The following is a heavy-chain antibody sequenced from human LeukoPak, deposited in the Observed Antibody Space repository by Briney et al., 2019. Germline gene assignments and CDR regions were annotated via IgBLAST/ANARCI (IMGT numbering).Heavy chain of an antibody. CDR3: AKDMGYGGEGYYFDY. CDR2: ISWNSGSI. Sequence: GGSLRLSCAASGFTFDDYAMHWVRQAPGKGLEWVSGISWNSGSIGYADSVKGRFTISRDNAENSLYLQMNSLRAEDTALYYCAKDMGYGGEGYYFDYWGQGTLVTVSS. J-gene: IGHJ4*02. V-gene: IGHV3-9*01. CDR1: GFTFDDYA. D-gene: IGHD4-23*01.